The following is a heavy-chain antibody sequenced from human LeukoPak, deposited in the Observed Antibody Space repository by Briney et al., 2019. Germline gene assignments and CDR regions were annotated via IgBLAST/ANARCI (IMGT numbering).Heavy chain of an antibody. J-gene: IGHJ6*03. CDR1: GFTFSSYG. Sequence: GGSLRLSCAASGFTFSSYGMHWVRQAPGKGLEWVAFIRYDGSNKYYADSVKGRFTISRDNSKNTLYLQMNSLRAEDTALYYCAKDKGPAADYYMDVWGKGTTVTVSS. CDR2: IRYDGSNK. CDR3: AKDKGPAADYYMDV. D-gene: IGHD6-25*01. V-gene: IGHV3-30*02.